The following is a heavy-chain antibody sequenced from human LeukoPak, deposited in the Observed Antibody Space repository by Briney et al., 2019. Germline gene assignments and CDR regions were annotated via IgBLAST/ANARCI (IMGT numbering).Heavy chain of an antibody. Sequence: SGTLSLTCAVYGGSFSGYYWSWIRQPPGKGLEWIGEINHSGSTNYNPSLKSRVTISVDTSKNQFSLKLSSVTAADTAVYYCARVAVAGYYFDYWGQGTLVTVSS. J-gene: IGHJ4*02. D-gene: IGHD6-19*01. CDR1: GGSFSGYY. CDR2: INHSGST. V-gene: IGHV4-34*01. CDR3: ARVAVAGYYFDY.